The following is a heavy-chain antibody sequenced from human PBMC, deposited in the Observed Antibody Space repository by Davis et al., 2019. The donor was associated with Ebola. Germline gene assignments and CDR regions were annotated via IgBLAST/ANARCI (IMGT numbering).Heavy chain of an antibody. CDR1: GYTFTSYG. CDR2: INPHNGNT. V-gene: IGHV1-18*04. J-gene: IGHJ4*02. Sequence: AASVKVSCKASGYTFTSYGITWVRQAPGQGLEWMGWINPHNGNTNYAQNVQGRVTMTTDTSTSTAYMEVGILRSDDTAVYYCARDPHGWEGPSYYFDYWGQGTLVTVSS. CDR3: ARDPHGWEGPSYYFDY. D-gene: IGHD1-26*01.